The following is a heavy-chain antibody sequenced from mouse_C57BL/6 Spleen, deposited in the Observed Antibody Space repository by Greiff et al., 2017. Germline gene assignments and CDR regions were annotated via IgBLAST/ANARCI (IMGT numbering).Heavy chain of an antibody. V-gene: IGHV1-82*01. CDR1: GYAFSSSW. CDR2: IYPGDGDT. Sequence: VKLMESGPELVKPGASVKISCKASGYAFSSSWMNWVKQRPGKGLAWIGRIYPGDGDTNYNGKFKGKATLTAAQSSSTAYMQLSSLSAEESAVYFCAMNWDFDYWGQGTTLTVSS. CDR3: AMNWDFDY. J-gene: IGHJ2*01. D-gene: IGHD4-1*01.